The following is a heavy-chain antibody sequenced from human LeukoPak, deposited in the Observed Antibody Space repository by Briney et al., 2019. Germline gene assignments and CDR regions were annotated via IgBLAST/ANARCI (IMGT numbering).Heavy chain of an antibody. D-gene: IGHD1-26*01. CDR3: ARGLYSGSLRD. J-gene: IGHJ4*02. CDR2: INHSGST. CDR1: GGSFSGYY. V-gene: IGHV4-34*01. Sequence: SETLSLTCAVYGGSFSGYYWSWIRQPPGKGLEWIGEINHSGSTNYNPSLKSRVTISVDTSKNQFSLKLSSVTAADTAVYYCARGLYSGSLRDWGQGTLVTVSS.